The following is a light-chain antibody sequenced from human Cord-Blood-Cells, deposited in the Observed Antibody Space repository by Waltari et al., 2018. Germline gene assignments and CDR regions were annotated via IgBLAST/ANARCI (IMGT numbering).Light chain of an antibody. CDR2: DVS. CDR3: CSYAGSYTVV. J-gene: IGLJ2*01. V-gene: IGLV2-11*01. CDR1: RSDSGRYNY. Sequence: QSALTPPPSVSGSPAQAVTIPCTGPRSDSGRYNYVSWYQPHPGKAPNLMIYDVSKRPSGVPDRFSGSKSGNTASLTISGLQAEDEADYYCCSYAGSYTVVFGGGTKLTVL.